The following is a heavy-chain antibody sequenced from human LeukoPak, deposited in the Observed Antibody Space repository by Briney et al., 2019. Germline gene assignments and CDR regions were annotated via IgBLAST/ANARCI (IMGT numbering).Heavy chain of an antibody. CDR1: GGSISSYY. D-gene: IGHD2-21*01. J-gene: IGHJ5*02. Sequence: PSETLSLTCTVSGGSISSYYWSWIRQPPGKGLEWIGYIYYSGSTNYNPSLKSRVTISVDTSKNQFSLHLNSATPEDTAVYYCARSTALVGDDWVDPWGQGTLVTVSS. CDR3: ARSTALVGDDWVDP. V-gene: IGHV4-59*12. CDR2: IYYSGST.